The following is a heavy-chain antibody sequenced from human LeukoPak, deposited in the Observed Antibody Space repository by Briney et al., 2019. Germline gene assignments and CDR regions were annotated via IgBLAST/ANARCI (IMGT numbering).Heavy chain of an antibody. CDR3: ARDGEIYYGMDV. J-gene: IGHJ6*02. V-gene: IGHV3-33*01. Sequence: GGSLRLSCAASGFTFSSYGMHWVRQAPGKGLEWVAVIWYDGSNKYYADSVKGRFTISRDNSKNTLYLQMNSLRAEDTAVYYCARDGEIYYGMDVWGQGTTVTVSS. CDR2: IWYDGSNK. CDR1: GFTFSSYG. D-gene: IGHD2-21*01.